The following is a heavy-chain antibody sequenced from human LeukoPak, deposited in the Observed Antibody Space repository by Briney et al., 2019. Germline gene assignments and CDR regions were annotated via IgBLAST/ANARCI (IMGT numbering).Heavy chain of an antibody. J-gene: IGHJ4*02. V-gene: IGHV7-4-1*02. Sequence: ASVKVSCKASGYTFTSYAMNWVRQAPGQGLKWMGWINTNTGNPTYAQGFTGRFVFSLDTSVSTAYLQISSLKAEDTAVYYCARVVRGSSGYRYYFDYWGQGTLVTVSS. D-gene: IGHD3-22*01. CDR3: ARVVRGSSGYRYYFDY. CDR1: GYTFTSYA. CDR2: INTNTGNP.